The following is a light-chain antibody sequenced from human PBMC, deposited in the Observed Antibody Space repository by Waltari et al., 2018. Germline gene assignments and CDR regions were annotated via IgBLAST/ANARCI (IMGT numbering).Light chain of an antibody. CDR3: SSYTTSSAPGV. CDR2: EVS. Sequence: QSALTQPASVSGSPGQSITISCSGTDSDVGAYDFVSWYQQHPGKAPHLILYEVSNRPSGISNRFSASKSGNTASLTISGLQAEDEADDYCSSYTTSSAPGVFGTGTRVTVL. J-gene: IGLJ1*01. V-gene: IGLV2-14*01. CDR1: DSDVGAYDF.